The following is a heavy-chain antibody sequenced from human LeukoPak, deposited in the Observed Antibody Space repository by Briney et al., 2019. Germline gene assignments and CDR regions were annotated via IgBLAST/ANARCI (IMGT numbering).Heavy chain of an antibody. CDR1: GGSISSYY. CDR3: ARDGLRSGKYNWFDP. Sequence: SETLSLTCTVSGGSISSYYWSWIRQPPGKGLEWIGNIYYSGSTNYNHSLKSRVTISVDTSKNQFSLKLSSVTAADTAVYYCARDGLRSGKYNWFDPWGQGTLVTVSS. J-gene: IGHJ5*02. V-gene: IGHV4-59*01. D-gene: IGHD3-16*01. CDR2: IYYSGST.